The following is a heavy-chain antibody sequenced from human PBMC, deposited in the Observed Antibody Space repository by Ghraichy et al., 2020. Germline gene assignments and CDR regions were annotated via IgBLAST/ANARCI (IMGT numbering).Heavy chain of an antibody. D-gene: IGHD1-26*01. J-gene: IGHJ6*02. CDR1: GFTFSSYG. Sequence: GGSLRLSCAASGFTFSSYGMHWVRQAPGKGLEWVAVIWYDGSNKYYADSVKGRFTISRDNSKNTLYLQMNSLRAEDTAVYYCAREWEPDPYGMDVWGQGTTVTVSS. CDR2: IWYDGSNK. CDR3: AREWEPDPYGMDV. V-gene: IGHV3-33*01.